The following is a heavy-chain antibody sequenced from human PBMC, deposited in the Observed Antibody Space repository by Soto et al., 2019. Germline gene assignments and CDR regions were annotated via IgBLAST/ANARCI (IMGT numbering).Heavy chain of an antibody. CDR1: GFTFSSYA. CDR3: AKVLVGAPWRWFDP. V-gene: IGHV3-23*01. CDR2: ISGSGGST. D-gene: IGHD1-26*01. Sequence: GGSLRLSCAASGFTFSSYAMSWVRQAPGTGLEWASAISGSGGSTYYADSRKGRFTISRDNSKNTLYLQMISLRAEDTAVYYCAKVLVGAPWRWFDPWGQGTLVTVSS. J-gene: IGHJ5*02.